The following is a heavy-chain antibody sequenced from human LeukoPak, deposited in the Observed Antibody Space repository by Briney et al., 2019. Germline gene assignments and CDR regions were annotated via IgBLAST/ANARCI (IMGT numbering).Heavy chain of an antibody. CDR3: ARQKCTSTTCLTKNVFDI. CDR1: GDSVSSRG. D-gene: IGHD2-2*01. V-gene: IGHV4-59*02. Sequence: SETLSLTCSVSGDSVSSRGWSWVRQPPGKGLEWIGYVYASGINTGNQNPSLKSRVTISVGTSRNQFSLRLDSVTAADTAVYYCARQKCTSTTCLTKNVFDIWGQGTMVTVSS. CDR2: VYASGINTG. J-gene: IGHJ3*02.